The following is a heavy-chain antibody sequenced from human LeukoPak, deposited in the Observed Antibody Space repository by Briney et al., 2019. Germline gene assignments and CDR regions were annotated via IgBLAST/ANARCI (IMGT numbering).Heavy chain of an antibody. D-gene: IGHD3-22*01. Sequence: GGSLRLSCAASGFTFSTNYMNWVRQAPGKGLEWVSVIYSGGNTYYADSVEGRFTISRHNSENTLYLQMNSLRPEDTAVYYCAKMRYYDSGGFPNFDYWGQGTLVTVSS. V-gene: IGHV3-53*04. CDR2: IYSGGNT. J-gene: IGHJ4*02. CDR1: GFTFSTNY. CDR3: AKMRYYDSGGFPNFDY.